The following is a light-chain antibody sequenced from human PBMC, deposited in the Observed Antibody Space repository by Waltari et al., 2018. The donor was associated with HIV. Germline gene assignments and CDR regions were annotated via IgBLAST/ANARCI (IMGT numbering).Light chain of an antibody. J-gene: IGLJ3*02. Sequence: QSALTQPPSASGSPGQSATISCSGTSSAVGGYNFVSWYQQHPGKAPKLMIYEVSKRPSGVPDRFSGSKSGNTASLTVSGLQAEDEADYYCSSYAGSSWVFGGGTKLTVL. CDR2: EVS. CDR3: SSYAGSSWV. V-gene: IGLV2-8*01. CDR1: SSAVGGYNF.